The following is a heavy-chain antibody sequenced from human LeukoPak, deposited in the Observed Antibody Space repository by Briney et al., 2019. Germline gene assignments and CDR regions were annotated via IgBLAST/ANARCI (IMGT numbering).Heavy chain of an antibody. D-gene: IGHD2-15*01. CDR2: IYYSGST. CDR1: GGSISSSSYY. J-gene: IGHJ4*02. CDR3: ARVDLPRTRVDY. Sequence: PSETLSLTCTVSGGSISSSSYYWGWIRQPPGKGLEWIGSIYYSGSTYYNPSLKSRVTISVDTSKNQFSLKLSSVTAADTAVYYCARVDLPRTRVDYWGQGTLVTVSS. V-gene: IGHV4-39*07.